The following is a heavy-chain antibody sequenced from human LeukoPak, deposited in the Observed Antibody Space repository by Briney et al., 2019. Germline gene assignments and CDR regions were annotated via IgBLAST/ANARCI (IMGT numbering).Heavy chain of an antibody. J-gene: IGHJ3*02. CDR3: ARVGTAESDTFDI. Sequence: PGGSLRLSCAASGFTFSSYWMAWVRQAPGKGLEWVSYISSSSSYTNYADSVKGRFTISRDNAKNSLYLQMNSLRAEDTAVYYCARVGTAESDTFDIWGQGTMVTVSS. D-gene: IGHD1-1*01. CDR1: GFTFSSYW. V-gene: IGHV3-21*05. CDR2: ISSSSSYT.